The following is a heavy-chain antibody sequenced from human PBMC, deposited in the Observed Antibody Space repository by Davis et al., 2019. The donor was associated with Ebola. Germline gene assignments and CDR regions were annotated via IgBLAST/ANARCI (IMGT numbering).Heavy chain of an antibody. CDR1: GYTFTGYY. J-gene: IGHJ4*02. CDR3: ARVSIVAPYNFDS. V-gene: IGHV1-2*06. CDR2: INPNSGGT. Sequence: ASVKVSCKASGYTFTGYYIHWVRQAPGQGLEWTGRINPNSGGTNYAQKLQDRVTMTTDTSTSTAYMELRSLRSDDTAVYYCARVSIVAPYNFDSWGQGTLVTVSS. D-gene: IGHD1-26*01.